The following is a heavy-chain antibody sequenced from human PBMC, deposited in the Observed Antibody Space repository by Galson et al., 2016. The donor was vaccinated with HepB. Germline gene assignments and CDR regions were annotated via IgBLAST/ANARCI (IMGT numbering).Heavy chain of an antibody. CDR1: GYTFTNYG. CDR2: ISAYNGDT. D-gene: IGHD3-10*01. J-gene: IGHJ4*02. V-gene: IGHV1-18*01. CDR3: AIGYDALGRSDVDY. Sequence: SVKVSCKASGYTFTNYGISWVRQAPGQGLEWMGWISAYNGDTSYAQKLQGRVTMTTDTSTSTAYMELRSLRSVDTAVYYCAIGYDALGRSDVDYWGQGTLFTVSS.